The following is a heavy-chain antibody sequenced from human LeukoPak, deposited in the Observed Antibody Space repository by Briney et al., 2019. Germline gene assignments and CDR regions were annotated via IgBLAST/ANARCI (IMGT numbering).Heavy chain of an antibody. CDR2: IYPGDSNT. J-gene: IGHJ5*02. D-gene: IGHD2-2*01. CDR3: ARRHCSSASCKWVAYNWFDP. CDR1: GYSFTSYW. V-gene: IGHV5-51*01. Sequence: GESLKISCKGSGYSFTSYWIGWVRQVTGKGLEWMGIIYPGDSNTIYGPSFQGQVTISADKSISTAYLQWSSLKASDTAMYYCARRHCSSASCKWVAYNWFDPWGQGTLVTVSS.